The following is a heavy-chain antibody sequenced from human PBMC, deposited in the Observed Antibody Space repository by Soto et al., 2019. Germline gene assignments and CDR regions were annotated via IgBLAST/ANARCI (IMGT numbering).Heavy chain of an antibody. CDR2: VHESGST. CDR3: ARGTRALITSFFAY. Sequence: SETLSLTCPVSGDAISNYYWSWIRPPPGRGLEWIGCVHESGSTDYNPSLKGRVTISLHTSKSQFSLSLRSATAADTATYYCARGTRALITSFFAYWGQGIPVTSPQ. D-gene: IGHD1-20*01. CDR1: GDAISNYY. V-gene: IGHV4-59*01. J-gene: IGHJ4*02.